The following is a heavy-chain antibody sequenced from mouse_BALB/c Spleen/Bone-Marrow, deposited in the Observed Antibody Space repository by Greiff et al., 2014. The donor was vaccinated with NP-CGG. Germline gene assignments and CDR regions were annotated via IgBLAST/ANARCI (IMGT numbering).Heavy chain of an antibody. CDR1: GYSITSYYS. D-gene: IGHD4-1*01. Sequence: VQLKESGPDLVKPSQSLSLTCTVTGYSITSYYSWHWIRQFPGNKLEWMGYIHYSGTTVYNPSPKSRISITRDTSNNQFFLQLNSVTTEDTATYYCARFAGTPYAMDYWGQGTSVTVSS. CDR3: ARFAGTPYAMDY. J-gene: IGHJ4*01. CDR2: IHYSGTT. V-gene: IGHV3-1*02.